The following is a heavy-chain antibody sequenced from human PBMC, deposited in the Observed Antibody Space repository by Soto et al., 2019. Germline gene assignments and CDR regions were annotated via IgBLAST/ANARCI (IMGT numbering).Heavy chain of an antibody. CDR3: ARGYDSKNYYYYGMDV. D-gene: IGHD3-22*01. V-gene: IGHV1-69*13. Sequence: ASVKVSCKASRGTFSSFPISWVRQSPVQGLEWMGGIIPLFDTTNYAQKFQGRVTITADESTSTAYMELSSLRSEDTAVYYCARGYDSKNYYYYGMDVWGQGTTVTVSS. CDR2: IIPLFDTT. J-gene: IGHJ6*02. CDR1: RGTFSSFP.